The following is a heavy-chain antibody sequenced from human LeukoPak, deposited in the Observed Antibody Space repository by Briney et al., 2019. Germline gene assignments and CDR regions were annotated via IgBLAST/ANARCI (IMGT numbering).Heavy chain of an antibody. V-gene: IGHV1-8*01. CDR3: ARRYVDWLLGVYYFDY. J-gene: IGHJ4*02. D-gene: IGHD3-9*01. Sequence: ASVKVSCKASGYTFTSYDINWVRQATGQGLEWMGWMNPNSGNTGYAQKFQGRVTMTRNTSISTAYMELSSLRSEDTAVYYCARRYVDWLLGVYYFDYWGQGTLVTVSS. CDR1: GYTFTSYD. CDR2: MNPNSGNT.